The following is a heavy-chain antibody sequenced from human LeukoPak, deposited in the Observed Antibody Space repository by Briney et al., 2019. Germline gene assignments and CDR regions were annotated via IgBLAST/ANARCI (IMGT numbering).Heavy chain of an antibody. CDR2: ISGSGGST. J-gene: IGHJ6*02. CDR3: AKDPSYKRYYYYYGMDV. Sequence: SGGSLRLSCAASGFTFSSYAMSWVRQAPGKGLEWVSAISGSGGSTYYADSVKGRFTISRDNSKNTLYLQMNSLRAEDTAVYCCAKDPSYKRYYYYYGMDVWGQGTTVTVSS. V-gene: IGHV3-23*01. D-gene: IGHD5-24*01. CDR1: GFTFSSYA.